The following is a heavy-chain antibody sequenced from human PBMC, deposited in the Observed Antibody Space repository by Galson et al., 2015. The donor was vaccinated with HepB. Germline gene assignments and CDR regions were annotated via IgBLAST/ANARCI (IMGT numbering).Heavy chain of an antibody. CDR3: ARALSSTVVTLHEYFHY. Sequence: SLRLSCAASGFTFSSYGMHWVRQAPGKGLEWVAVISYDGGNKYYADSVKGRFTISRDNSKNTLYLQMNSLRAEDTAVYYCARALSSTVVTLHEYFHYWGQGTLVTVSS. CDR2: ISYDGGNK. J-gene: IGHJ1*01. D-gene: IGHD4-23*01. V-gene: IGHV3-30*03. CDR1: GFTFSSYG.